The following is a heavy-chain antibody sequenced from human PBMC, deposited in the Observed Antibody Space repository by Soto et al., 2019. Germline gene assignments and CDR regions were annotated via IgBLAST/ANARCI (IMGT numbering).Heavy chain of an antibody. CDR2: ISRESSYI. CDR1: GFTFSDYT. V-gene: IGHV3-21*01. Sequence: PGGSLRLSCTASGFTFSDYTMKWVRQAPGKGLEWVSSISRESSYIDYVDSVKGRFTISRDNARNSVILQRAGLRVDDTGVYFCAGGAADLPSPYGMDVWGRGTTVTVSS. J-gene: IGHJ6*02. CDR3: AGGAADLPSPYGMDV. D-gene: IGHD3-3*01.